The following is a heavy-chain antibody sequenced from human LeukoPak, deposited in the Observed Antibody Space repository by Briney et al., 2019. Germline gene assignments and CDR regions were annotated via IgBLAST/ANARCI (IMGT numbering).Heavy chain of an antibody. D-gene: IGHD4-11*01. CDR2: IGSSSTYI. Sequence: GGSLRLSCAASGFTFSTYNMNWVRQAPRKGLEWVSSIGSSSTYIYYADSVKGRFTISRDNAKNSLYLQMNSLRAEDTAVYYCARYPISYYDFDYWGQGTLVTVSS. CDR3: ARYPISYYDFDY. V-gene: IGHV3-21*01. CDR1: GFTFSTYN. J-gene: IGHJ4*02.